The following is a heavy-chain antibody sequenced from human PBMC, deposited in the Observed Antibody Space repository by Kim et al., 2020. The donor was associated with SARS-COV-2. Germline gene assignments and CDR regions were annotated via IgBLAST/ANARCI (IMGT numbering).Heavy chain of an antibody. J-gene: IGHJ5*02. Sequence: SETLSLTCTVSGGSISSYYWSWIRQPAGKGLEWIGRIYTSGSTNYNPSLKSRVTMSVDTSKNQFSLKLSSVTAADTAVYYCARDSFLARRTHEPLPYQPLSIWFDPWGQGTLVTVSS. D-gene: IGHD2-2*01. V-gene: IGHV4-4*07. CDR2: IYTSGST. CDR3: ARDSFLARRTHEPLPYQPLSIWFDP. CDR1: GGSISSYY.